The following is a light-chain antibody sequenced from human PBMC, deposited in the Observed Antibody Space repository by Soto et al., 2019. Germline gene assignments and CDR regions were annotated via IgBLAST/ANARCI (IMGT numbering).Light chain of an antibody. V-gene: IGLV2-14*01. Sequence: QSALTQPASVSGSPGQSITISCTGTSSDVGGYDYVSWYQQHPGRAPKLMIFEVSNRPSGISNRFFGSKSGNTASLTISGLQAEDEADYYCCSYTSSTTPLFGGGTKLTVL. J-gene: IGLJ2*01. CDR3: CSYTSSTTPL. CDR2: EVS. CDR1: SSDVGGYDY.